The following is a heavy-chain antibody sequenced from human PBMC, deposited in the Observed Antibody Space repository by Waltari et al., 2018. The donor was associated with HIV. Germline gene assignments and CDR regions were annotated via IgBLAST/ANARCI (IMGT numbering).Heavy chain of an antibody. V-gene: IGHV3-33*06. Sequence: QVRLLESGGGGVQPGRSLKTPCAWSGFHFHASGMHWVRQAPGKGLEWVAVIWYDVTSKYYVDSVKDRFTVSRDNFKNILYLQMSSLRVDDTAVYYCAKDRGGYQQGIDSWGQGTLVTVSS. CDR2: IWYDVTSK. J-gene: IGHJ4*02. CDR1: GFHFHASG. D-gene: IGHD7-27*01. CDR3: AKDRGGYQQGIDS.